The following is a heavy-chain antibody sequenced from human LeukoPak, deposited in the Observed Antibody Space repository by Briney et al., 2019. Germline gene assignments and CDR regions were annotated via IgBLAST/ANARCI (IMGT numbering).Heavy chain of an antibody. CDR3: ARDEIIYSGSYGAFDI. V-gene: IGHV1-69*04. Sequence: SVKVSCKASGGTFSSYAISWARQAPGQGLEWMGRIIPILGIANYAQKFQGRVTITADKSTSTAYMDLSSLRSEDTAVYYCARDEIIYSGSYGAFDIWGQGTMVTVSS. J-gene: IGHJ3*02. CDR1: GGTFSSYA. CDR2: IIPILGIA. D-gene: IGHD1-26*01.